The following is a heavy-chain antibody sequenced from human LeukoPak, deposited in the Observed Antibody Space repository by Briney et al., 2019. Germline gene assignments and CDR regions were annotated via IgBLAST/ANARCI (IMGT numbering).Heavy chain of an antibody. D-gene: IGHD2-15*01. CDR1: GFTFSSYA. Sequence: GGSLRLSCAASGFTFSSYAMSWVRQAPGKGLEWVSAISGSGGSTYYADSVMGRFTMSRDNAKNSLYLQMNSLRAEDTAVYYCARDGARYCSGGSCYPSYDYWGQGTLVTVSS. V-gene: IGHV3-23*01. CDR2: ISGSGGST. J-gene: IGHJ4*02. CDR3: ARDGARYCSGGSCYPSYDY.